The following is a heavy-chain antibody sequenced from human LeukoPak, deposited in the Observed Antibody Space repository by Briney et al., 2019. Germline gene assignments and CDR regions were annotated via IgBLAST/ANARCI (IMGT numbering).Heavy chain of an antibody. CDR2: INHSGST. Sequence: SETLSLTCTVSGGSISSGSYYWSWIRQPPGKGLGWIGEINHSGSTNYNPSLKSRVAISVDTSKNQFSLKLSSVTAADTAVYYCARADYPRVLMMVRGVITYFDYWGQGTLVTVSS. CDR1: GGSISSGSYY. V-gene: IGHV4-39*07. CDR3: ARADYPRVLMMVRGVITYFDY. J-gene: IGHJ4*02. D-gene: IGHD3-10*01.